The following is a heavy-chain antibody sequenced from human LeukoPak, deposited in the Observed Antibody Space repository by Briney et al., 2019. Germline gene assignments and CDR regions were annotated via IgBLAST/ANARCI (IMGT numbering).Heavy chain of an antibody. CDR1: GGSISSHY. CDR2: IYYSGST. D-gene: IGHD1-7*01. Sequence: SETLSLTCTVSGGSISSHYWSWIRQPPGKGLEWIGYIYYSGSTNYNPSLKSRVTISVDTSKNQFSLKLSSVTAADTAVYYCARGSRNWNYGYYYYYYMDVWGKGTTVTASS. V-gene: IGHV4-59*11. CDR3: ARGSRNWNYGYYYYYYMDV. J-gene: IGHJ6*03.